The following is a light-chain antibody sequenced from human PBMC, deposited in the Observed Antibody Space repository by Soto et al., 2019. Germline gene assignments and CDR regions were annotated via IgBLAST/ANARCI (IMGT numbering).Light chain of an antibody. CDR1: QSVSSSY. CDR2: GAS. V-gene: IGKV3-20*01. CDR3: QQYGSSPIT. J-gene: IGKJ5*01. Sequence: EIVLTQSPGTLSLSPGERATLSCSASQSVSSSYLAWYQQKPGQAPRLLIYGASSRATGIPDTFSGSGSGTDFTLTISSLEPEDFAVYYCQQYGSSPITFGQGTRLEIK.